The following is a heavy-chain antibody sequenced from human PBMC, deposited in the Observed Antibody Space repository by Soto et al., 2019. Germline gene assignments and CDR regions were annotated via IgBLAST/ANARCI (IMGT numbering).Heavy chain of an antibody. D-gene: IGHD3-3*01. CDR2: IYPGDSDT. Sequence: GESLNISCRGSGYTFSNYWIGWVRQMPGKGLEWMGVIYPGDSDTRYNPSFQGQVTISADKSISTAYLEWSSLKASDTAIYYCARNWNFFDYWGQGALVTLSS. V-gene: IGHV5-51*01. J-gene: IGHJ4*02. CDR3: ARNWNFFDY. CDR1: GYTFSNYW.